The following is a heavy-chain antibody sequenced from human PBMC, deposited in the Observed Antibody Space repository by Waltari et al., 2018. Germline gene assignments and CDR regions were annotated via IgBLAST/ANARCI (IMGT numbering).Heavy chain of an antibody. CDR2: ISGSGGST. J-gene: IGHJ5*02. Sequence: EVQLLESGGGLVQPGGSLRLSCAASGFTFSSYAMSWVRQAPGKGLEWVSAISGSGGSTYYSDSVKGRFTISRDNSKNTLYLQMNSLRAEDTAVYYCAKDPSGTNWFDPWGQGTLVTVSS. CDR3: AKDPSGTNWFDP. CDR1: GFTFSSYA. V-gene: IGHV3-23*01.